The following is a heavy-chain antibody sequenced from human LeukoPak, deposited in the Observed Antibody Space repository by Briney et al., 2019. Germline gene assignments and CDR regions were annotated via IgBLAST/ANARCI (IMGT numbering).Heavy chain of an antibody. J-gene: IGHJ4*02. Sequence: GGSLRLSCAASGFTFNTYTMNWVRQAPGKGLEWVSSISSSSSYIYYAASVKGRFTISRDNAKNSLYLQMNSLRAEDTAVYYCARVAGYCSSTSNCYSDYWGQGTLVTVSS. V-gene: IGHV3-21*01. CDR2: ISSSSSYI. CDR1: GFTFNTYT. CDR3: ARVAGYCSSTSNCYSDY. D-gene: IGHD2-2*01.